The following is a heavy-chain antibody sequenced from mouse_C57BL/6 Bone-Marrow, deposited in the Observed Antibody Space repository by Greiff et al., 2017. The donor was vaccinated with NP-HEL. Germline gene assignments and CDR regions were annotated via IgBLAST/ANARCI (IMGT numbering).Heavy chain of an antibody. J-gene: IGHJ3*01. D-gene: IGHD1-1*01. V-gene: IGHV1-54*01. CDR1: GYAFTNYL. Sequence: VQLQQSGAELVRPGTSVKVSCKASGYAFTNYLIEWVKQRPGQGLEWIGVINPGSGGTNYNEKFKGKATLTADKSSSTAYMQLSSLTSEDSAVYFCARSYGSTLGAYWGQGTLVTVSA. CDR2: INPGSGGT. CDR3: ARSYGSTLGAY.